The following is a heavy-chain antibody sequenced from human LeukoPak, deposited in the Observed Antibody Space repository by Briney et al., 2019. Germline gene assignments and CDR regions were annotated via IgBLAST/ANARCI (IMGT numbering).Heavy chain of an antibody. Sequence: GGSLRLSCAASGFTFSSYSMNWVRQAPGKGLEWVSSISSSSSYIYYADSAKGRFTISRDNAKNSLYLQMNSLRAEDTAVYYCAREGWTCGGNQGTFDYWGQGTLVTVSS. CDR3: AREGWTCGGNQGTFDY. J-gene: IGHJ4*02. CDR1: GFTFSSYS. D-gene: IGHD3-16*01. CDR2: ISSSSSYI. V-gene: IGHV3-21*01.